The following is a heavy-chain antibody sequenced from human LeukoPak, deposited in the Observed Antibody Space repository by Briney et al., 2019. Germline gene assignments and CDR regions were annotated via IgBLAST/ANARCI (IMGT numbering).Heavy chain of an antibody. V-gene: IGHV3-30*04. J-gene: IGHJ6*04. CDR1: GFTFSSYA. Sequence: PGGSLRLSCAASGFTFSSYAMYWVRQAPGKGLGWVAVTSYDGSNKYYADSVKGRFTISRDNSKNTLYLQMNSLRAEDTAVYYCAELGITMIGGVWGKGTTVTISS. CDR2: TSYDGSNK. CDR3: AELGITMIGGV. D-gene: IGHD3-10*02.